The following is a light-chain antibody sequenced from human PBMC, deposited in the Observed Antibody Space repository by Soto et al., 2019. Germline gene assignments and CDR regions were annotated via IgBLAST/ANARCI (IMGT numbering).Light chain of an antibody. J-gene: IGKJ1*01. CDR1: QSIVSY. Sequence: DIQMTQSPSTLSASVGDRVTITCRASQSIVSYLNWYQQSPGKAPKLLIYAASSLQSGVPSRFSGSGSGTDYTLTISSLQPEDFATYYCQQSFPTPRTFGQGTKVDIK. V-gene: IGKV1-39*01. CDR3: QQSFPTPRT. CDR2: AAS.